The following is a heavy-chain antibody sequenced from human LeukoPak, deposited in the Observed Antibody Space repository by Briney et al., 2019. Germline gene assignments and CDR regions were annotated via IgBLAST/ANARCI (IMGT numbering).Heavy chain of an antibody. CDR1: GFTFSSYV. CDR2: ISDSGGST. Sequence: GGSLRLPCAASGFTFSSYVMSWVRQAPGKGLEWVSGISDSGGSTYYADSVKGRFTISRDNSKNTLYLQMNSLRAEDTAVYYCAKLPGRAADYWGQGTLVTVFS. J-gene: IGHJ4*02. V-gene: IGHV3-23*01. CDR3: AKLPGRAADY.